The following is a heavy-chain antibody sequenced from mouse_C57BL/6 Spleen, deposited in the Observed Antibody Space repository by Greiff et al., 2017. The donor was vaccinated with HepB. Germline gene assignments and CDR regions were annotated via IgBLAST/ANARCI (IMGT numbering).Heavy chain of an antibody. D-gene: IGHD4-1*01. J-gene: IGHJ3*01. V-gene: IGHV1-81*01. CDR3: ARGDWDYAY. CDR2: IYPRSGNT. Sequence: QVQLQQSGAELARPGASVKLSCKASGYTFTSYGISWVKQRTGQGLEWIGEIYPRSGNTYYNEKFKGKATLTADKSSSTAYMELRSLTSEDSAVYFCARGDWDYAYWGQGTLVTVSA. CDR1: GYTFTSYG.